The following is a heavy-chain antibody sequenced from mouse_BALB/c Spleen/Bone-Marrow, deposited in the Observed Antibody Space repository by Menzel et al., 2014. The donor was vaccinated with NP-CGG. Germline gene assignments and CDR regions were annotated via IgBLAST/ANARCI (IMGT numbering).Heavy chain of an antibody. Sequence: VMLVESGPGLVQPSQSLSITCTVSGFSLTSYGVHWVRQSPGKGLEWLGVIWRGGSTDYNAAFMPRLSITKDNSKSQVFFKMNSLQADDTAIYYCAKIYFAMDYWGQGTSVTVSS. CDR3: AKIYFAMDY. V-gene: IGHV2-5*01. J-gene: IGHJ4*01. D-gene: IGHD1-1*01. CDR2: IWRGGST. CDR1: GFSLTSYG.